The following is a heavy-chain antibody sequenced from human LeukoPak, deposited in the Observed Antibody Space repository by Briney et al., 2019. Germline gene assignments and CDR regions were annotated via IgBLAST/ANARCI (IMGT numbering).Heavy chain of an antibody. CDR2: IYGSGGST. Sequence: HPGGSLRLSCAASGFTFNSYAMSWVRQAPGKGLEWVSTIYGSGGSTYYADSVKGRFTISRDNSKNTLDLQMNSLRAEDTAVYYCSKAPTGYGYTNFDYWGQGTLVTVSS. V-gene: IGHV3-23*01. CDR3: SKAPTGYGYTNFDY. J-gene: IGHJ4*02. CDR1: GFTFNSYA. D-gene: IGHD5-18*01.